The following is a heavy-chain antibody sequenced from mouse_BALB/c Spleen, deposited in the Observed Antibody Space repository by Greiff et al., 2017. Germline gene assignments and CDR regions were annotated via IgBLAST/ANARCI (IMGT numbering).Heavy chain of an antibody. J-gene: IGHJ1*01. CDR3: AKSTLYWYLDD. CDR1: GFTFSSFG. CDR2: ISSGSNTI. V-gene: IGHV5-17*02. D-gene: IGHD1-3*01. Sequence: EVMLVESGGGLVQPGGSRKLSCAASGFTFSSFGMSWVRQAPEKGLEWVAYISSGSNTIYYADTLKGRFTISRDNAKNTLFLQMTSLRSEDTAMYYCAKSTLYWYLDDWGEGTTVTVSS.